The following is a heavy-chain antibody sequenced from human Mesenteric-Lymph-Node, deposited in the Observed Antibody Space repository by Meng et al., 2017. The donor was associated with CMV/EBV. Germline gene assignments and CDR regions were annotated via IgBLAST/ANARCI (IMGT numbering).Heavy chain of an antibody. CDR3: ARVVVGATKFDY. J-gene: IGHJ4*02. V-gene: IGHV1-2*02. D-gene: IGHD1-26*01. Sequence: ASVKVSCKASGYTFTGYYIHWVRQAPGQGLEWMGYIHPNSGDINYAQKFQGRVTMTRDTSISTAYMGLSGLREDDTAVYYCARVVVGATKFDYWGQGTLVTVSS. CDR1: GYTFTGYY. CDR2: IHPNSGDI.